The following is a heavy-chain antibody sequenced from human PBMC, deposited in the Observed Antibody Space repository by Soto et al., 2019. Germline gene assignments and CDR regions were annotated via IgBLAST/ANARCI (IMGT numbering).Heavy chain of an antibody. D-gene: IGHD2-15*01. V-gene: IGHV1-18*01. CDR2: ISGFNGNT. CDR3: AREILPASPREFDY. Sequence: QVPLVQSGDEVKKPGASVKVSCKASGYTFTTYGITWVRQAPGQGLEWMGWISGFNGNTNYAQRFQGRVSMTTDTFTNTAYMELGSLRSNDTAVYYCAREILPASPREFDYWGQGTLVTVSS. CDR1: GYTFTTYG. J-gene: IGHJ4*02.